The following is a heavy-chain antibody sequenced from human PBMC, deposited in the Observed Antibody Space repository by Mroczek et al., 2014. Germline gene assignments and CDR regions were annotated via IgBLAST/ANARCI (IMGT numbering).Heavy chain of an antibody. CDR1: GFTFNSYA. V-gene: IGHV3-23*04. D-gene: IGHD1-26*01. CDR3: AKDGGVGSVGATTGGFDY. CDR2: ISGSGGST. Sequence: VQLVQSGGGLVQPGGSLRLSCAASGFTFNSYAMSWVRQAPGKGLEWVSAISGSGGSTYYADSVKGRFTISRDNSKNTLYLQMNSLRAEDTAVYYCAKDGGVGSVGATTGGFDYWGQGTLVTVSS. J-gene: IGHJ4*02.